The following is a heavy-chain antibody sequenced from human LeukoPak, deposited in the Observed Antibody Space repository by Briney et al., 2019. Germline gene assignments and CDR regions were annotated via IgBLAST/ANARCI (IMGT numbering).Heavy chain of an antibody. D-gene: IGHD3-10*01. J-gene: IGHJ4*02. Sequence: GSLRLSCAASGFTFSSYWMSWVRQAPGKGLEWVANIKQDGSEKYYVDSVKGRFTISRDSAKNSLYLQMNSLRAEDTAVYYCARGWRVVRGVIINRFDYWGQGTLVTVSS. CDR3: ARGWRVVRGVIINRFDY. V-gene: IGHV3-7*01. CDR1: GFTFSSYW. CDR2: IKQDGSEK.